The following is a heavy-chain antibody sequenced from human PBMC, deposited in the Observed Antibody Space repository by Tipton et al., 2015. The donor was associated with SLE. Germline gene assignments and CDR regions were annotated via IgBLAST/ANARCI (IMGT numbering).Heavy chain of an antibody. CDR2: IYYSGST. V-gene: IGHV4-59*01. J-gene: IGHJ4*02. CDR3: ARGPRGWKFDS. D-gene: IGHD6-19*01. CDR1: GGSISSYY. Sequence: TLSLTCTVSGGSISSYYWSWIRQPPGKGLEWIGYIYYSGSTNYNPSLKSRVTISVDTSKNQFSLKLSSVTAADTAVYYCARGPRGWKFDSWGRGTLVTVSS.